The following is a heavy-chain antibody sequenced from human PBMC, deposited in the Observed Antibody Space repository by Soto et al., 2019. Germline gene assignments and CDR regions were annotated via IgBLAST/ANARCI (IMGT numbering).Heavy chain of an antibody. CDR1: GFTISTYA. CDR2: ISSNGGTT. CDR3: AKDILTGYSYNWFDP. D-gene: IGHD3-9*01. V-gene: IGHV3-64*04. Sequence: PGGSLRLSCSASGFTISTYAMHWFRQAPGKGLEYVSSISSNGGTTYYADSVKGRFTISRDNSKNTLYLQMNSLRAEDTAVYYCAKDILTGYSYNWFDPWGQGTLVTVSS. J-gene: IGHJ5*02.